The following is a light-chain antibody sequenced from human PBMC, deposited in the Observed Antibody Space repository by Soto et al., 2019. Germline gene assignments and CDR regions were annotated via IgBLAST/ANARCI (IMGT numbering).Light chain of an antibody. CDR1: SSNIGSNY. Sequence: VLTQPPSASGTPGQRVTISCSGSSSNIGSNYVYWYQQLPGTAPKLLIYRNNQRPSGVPDRFSGSKSGTSASLATSGLRSEDEADYYCAAWDDSLSGLYVFGTGTKVTVL. J-gene: IGLJ1*01. CDR3: AAWDDSLSGLYV. V-gene: IGLV1-47*01. CDR2: RNN.